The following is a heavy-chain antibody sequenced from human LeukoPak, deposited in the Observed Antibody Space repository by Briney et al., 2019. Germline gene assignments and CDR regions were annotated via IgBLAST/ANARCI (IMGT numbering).Heavy chain of an antibody. Sequence: GASVKVSCKASGYTFTGYYMHWVRQAPGQGLGWMGRIIPILGIANYAQKFQGRVTITADKSTSTAYMELSSLRSEDTAVYYCARDVVVTAGGMDVWGQGTTVTVSS. J-gene: IGHJ6*02. V-gene: IGHV1-69*04. CDR2: IIPILGIA. D-gene: IGHD2-21*02. CDR1: GYTFTGYY. CDR3: ARDVVVTAGGMDV.